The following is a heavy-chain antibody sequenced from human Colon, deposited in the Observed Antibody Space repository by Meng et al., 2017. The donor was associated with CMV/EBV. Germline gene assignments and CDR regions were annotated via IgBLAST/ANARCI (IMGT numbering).Heavy chain of an antibody. CDR3: ARNGYYGSYISDY. V-gene: IGHV1-2*06. D-gene: IGHD1-26*01. CDR1: GFTFNGCY. Sequence: ASGFTFNGCYMHWVRQARGQGLEWMGRIHPRNGAANYAQKFESRVTMTSDTSTNTVYMEVNRLTSDDTAVYYCARNGYYGSYISDYWGQGTLVTVSS. J-gene: IGHJ4*02. CDR2: IHPRNGAA.